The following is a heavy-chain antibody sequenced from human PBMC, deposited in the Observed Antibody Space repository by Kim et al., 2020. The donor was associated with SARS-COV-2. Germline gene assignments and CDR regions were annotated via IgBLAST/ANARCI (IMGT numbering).Heavy chain of an antibody. Sequence: LKSRVTISVDTAKNQFSLKLSSVTAADTAVYYCARASYYYGSGSYYTFDYWGQGTLVTVSP. V-gene: IGHV4-59*01. CDR3: ARASYYYGSGSYYTFDY. J-gene: IGHJ4*02. D-gene: IGHD3-10*01.